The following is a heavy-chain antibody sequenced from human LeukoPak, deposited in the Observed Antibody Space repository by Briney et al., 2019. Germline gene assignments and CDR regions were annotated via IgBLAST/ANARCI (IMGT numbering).Heavy chain of an antibody. CDR3: AKARIAARPPDFDY. CDR2: IYSGGST. CDR1: GFTVSSNY. D-gene: IGHD6-6*01. J-gene: IGHJ4*02. Sequence: PGGSLRLSCAASGFTVSSNYMSWVRQAPGKGLEWVSVIYSGGSTYYADSVKGRFTISRDNSKNTLYLQMNSLRAEDTAVYYCAKARIAARPPDFDYWGQGTLVTVSS. V-gene: IGHV3-53*01.